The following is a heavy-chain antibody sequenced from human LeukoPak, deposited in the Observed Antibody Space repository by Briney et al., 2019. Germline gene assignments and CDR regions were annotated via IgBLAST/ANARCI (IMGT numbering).Heavy chain of an antibody. V-gene: IGHV4-30-4*07. D-gene: IGHD1-26*01. J-gene: IGHJ4*02. CDR3: ARSYSGSFLY. CDR2: ISYSGST. Sequence: SQTLSLTCAVSSDSISSGGYSWSWIRQPPGKRLEWIGYISYSGSTYYNPSLKSRLIISVDTSKIRFSLNLSSVTAADTAVYYCARSYSGSFLYWGQGSLVTVSS. CDR1: SDSISSGGYS.